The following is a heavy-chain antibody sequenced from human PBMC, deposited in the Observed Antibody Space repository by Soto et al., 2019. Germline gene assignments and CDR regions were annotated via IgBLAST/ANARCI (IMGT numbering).Heavy chain of an antibody. J-gene: IGHJ6*02. D-gene: IGHD7-27*01. V-gene: IGHV5-51*01. CDR3: VLVWGTGKRTRHYYYYGMDV. CDR2: IYPGDSDT. CDR1: GYSFTGYW. Sequence: GETLKICCTGSGYSFTGYWIGWVRQMRGKGLEWMGIIYPGDSDTRYSPSFQGQVTISADTSISAAYLQWSSLKASDTAMYYCVLVWGTGKRTRHYYYYGMDVWGQGTTVTVSS.